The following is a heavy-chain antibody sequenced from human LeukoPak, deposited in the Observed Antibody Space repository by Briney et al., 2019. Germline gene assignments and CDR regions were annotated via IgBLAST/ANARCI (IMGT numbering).Heavy chain of an antibody. J-gene: IGHJ6*03. Sequence: GGSLRLSCAASGFTFSSYGIHWVRQAPGKGLEWVSSISSSSSYIYYADSVKGRFTISRDNAKNSLYLQMNSLRAEDTAVYYCARVAGSSWYSGGSGYYYYMDVWGKGTTVTVSS. CDR2: ISSSSSYI. CDR3: ARVAGSSWYSGGSGYYYYMDV. D-gene: IGHD6-13*01. V-gene: IGHV3-21*01. CDR1: GFTFSSYG.